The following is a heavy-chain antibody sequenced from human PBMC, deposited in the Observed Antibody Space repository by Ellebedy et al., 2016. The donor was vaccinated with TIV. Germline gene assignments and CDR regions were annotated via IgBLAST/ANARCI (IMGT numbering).Heavy chain of an antibody. J-gene: IGHJ4*02. D-gene: IGHD3-16*01. CDR3: ARVLPSLFYYDL. CDR1: GFTVYNNY. CDR2: IYSGGSI. V-gene: IGHV3-53*01. Sequence: GESLKISCVVSGFTVYNNYMSWVRQAPGKGLEWVSVIYSGGSIYYADSVRGRFTISRDSSKDTLSLQMSSLRAEDTAVYFCARVLPSLFYYDLWGQGTPVTVSS.